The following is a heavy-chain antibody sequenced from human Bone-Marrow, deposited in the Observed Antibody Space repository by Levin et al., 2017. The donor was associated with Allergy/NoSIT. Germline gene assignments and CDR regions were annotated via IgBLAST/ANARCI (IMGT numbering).Heavy chain of an antibody. Sequence: PGGSLRLSCVASGFDFNTYWMSWVRQAPGKGLEWVADIKEDGSEMYYADSVEGRFTISRDNAINSFSLQMNSLRADDTAVYYCAREDFETYYFDHWGQGILVTVSS. D-gene: IGHD2-21*01. CDR3: AREDFETYYFDH. CDR2: IKEDGSEM. J-gene: IGHJ4*02. CDR1: GFDFNTYW. V-gene: IGHV3-7*03.